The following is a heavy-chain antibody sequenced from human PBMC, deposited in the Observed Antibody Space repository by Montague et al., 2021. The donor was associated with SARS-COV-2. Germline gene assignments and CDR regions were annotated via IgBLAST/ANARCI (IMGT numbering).Heavy chain of an antibody. CDR1: GDSVSSNIAA. V-gene: IGHV6-1*01. CDR2: TYYRSKWYS. CDR3: TQERGPGRTTWHYFDY. J-gene: IGHJ4*02. D-gene: IGHD1-14*01. Sequence: CAISGDSVSSNIAAWNWIRQSPSRGLEWLGRTYYRSKWYSDYAVSVRSRITISPDTSKNQFSLQLNPVTPEDTAVYYCTQERGPGRTTWHYFDYWGQGTLVTVSS.